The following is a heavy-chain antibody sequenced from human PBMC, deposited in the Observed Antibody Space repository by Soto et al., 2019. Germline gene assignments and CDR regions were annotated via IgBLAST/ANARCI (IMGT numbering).Heavy chain of an antibody. Sequence: QVQLQQSGPGLVKPSQTLSLTCTVSGGSISGDYYHWTWIRQSPGKGLEWIGYIHFSGSVLYNPALKSRPTISVDTSKNPVSLHLRSVTAADTAVYFCAREDDGGDRDYYGLDVWGQGTTVTVSS. D-gene: IGHD2-21*02. CDR3: AREDDGGDRDYYGLDV. CDR2: IHFSGSV. V-gene: IGHV4-30-4*08. CDR1: GGSISGDYYH. J-gene: IGHJ6*02.